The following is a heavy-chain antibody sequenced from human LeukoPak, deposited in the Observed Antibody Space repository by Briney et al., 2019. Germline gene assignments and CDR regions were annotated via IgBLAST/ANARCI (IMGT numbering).Heavy chain of an antibody. CDR3: AREYCGGDCYPDC. Sequence: SVKVSCKASGGTFSSYAISSVRQAPGQGLEWMGGIIPIFGTANYAQKFQGRVTITADESTSTAYMELSSLRSEDTAVYYCAREYCGGDCYPDCWGQGTLVTVSS. CDR2: IIPIFGTA. CDR1: GGTFSSYA. D-gene: IGHD2-21*01. J-gene: IGHJ4*02. V-gene: IGHV1-69*13.